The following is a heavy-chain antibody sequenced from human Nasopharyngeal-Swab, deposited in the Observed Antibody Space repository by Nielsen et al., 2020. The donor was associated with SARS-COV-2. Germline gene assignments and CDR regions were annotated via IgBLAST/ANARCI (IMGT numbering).Heavy chain of an antibody. CDR1: GSTFDDYG. CDR3: ARDYYDSSGSAKGNDY. Sequence: GESLQISCAASGSTFDDYGMSWVRQAPGKGLEWVSGINWNGGSTGYADSVKGRFTISRDNAKNSLYLQMNSLRAEDTALYYCARDYYDSSGSAKGNDYWGQGTLVTVSS. D-gene: IGHD3-22*01. J-gene: IGHJ4*02. V-gene: IGHV3-20*04. CDR2: INWNGGST.